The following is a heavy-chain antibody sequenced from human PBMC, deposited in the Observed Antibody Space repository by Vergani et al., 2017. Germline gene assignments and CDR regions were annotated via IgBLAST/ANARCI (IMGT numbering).Heavy chain of an antibody. D-gene: IGHD6-13*01. CDR3: ARGRGPSIAAAPRDYYYYGMDV. Sequence: QVQLVESGGGLVKPGGSLRLSCAASGFTFSDYYMSWIRQAPGKGLEWVSYISSSGSTIYYADSVKGRFTISRDNAKNSLYLLMNSLRAEDTAVYYCARGRGPSIAAAPRDYYYYGMDVWGQGTTVTVSS. CDR2: ISSSGSTI. CDR1: GFTFSDYY. V-gene: IGHV3-11*01. J-gene: IGHJ6*02.